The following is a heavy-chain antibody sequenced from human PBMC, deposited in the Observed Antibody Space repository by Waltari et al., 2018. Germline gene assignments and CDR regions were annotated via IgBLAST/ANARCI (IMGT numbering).Heavy chain of an antibody. Sequence: EVQLLESGGAFVRPGGSLRLSCAASGFNFRNYAMTWVRQAPGKGREWVASINFSGGNTVYADSVKGRSNIARDNSKNTLSIQLDSLRLDDTAVYFCARVNRESLIRGATIDSWGQGTRVTVSS. CDR1: GFNFRNYA. D-gene: IGHD3-10*01. CDR3: ARVNRESLIRGATIDS. J-gene: IGHJ4*02. V-gene: IGHV3-23*01. CDR2: INFSGGNT.